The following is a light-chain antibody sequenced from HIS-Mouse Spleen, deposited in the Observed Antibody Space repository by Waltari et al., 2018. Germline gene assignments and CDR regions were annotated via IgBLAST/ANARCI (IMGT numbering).Light chain of an antibody. Sequence: QSALTQPASVSGSPGQSITISCTGTSSDVGGYNYVSWYQQPPGKAPKLMIYEVSHLPSGVSSRLSGSKSGNTASLTISGLQAEDEADYYCSSYTSSSTLEVFGGGTKLTVL. CDR3: SSYTSSSTLEV. V-gene: IGLV2-14*01. J-gene: IGLJ2*01. CDR1: SSDVGGYNY. CDR2: EVS.